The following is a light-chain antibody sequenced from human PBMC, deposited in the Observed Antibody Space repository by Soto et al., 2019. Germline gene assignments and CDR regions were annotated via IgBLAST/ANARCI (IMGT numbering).Light chain of an antibody. J-gene: IGKJ4*01. CDR2: SAS. CDR1: QSVNSD. Sequence: ETVMTQSPATLSASPGESATLSCRASQSVNSDLAWYQQIPGQAPRLLIYSASTGATGGPARFSGSGSGTEFTLTISSLQSEDFEIYYCQQYNNWPLTFGGGTKVEI. CDR3: QQYNNWPLT. V-gene: IGKV3-15*01.